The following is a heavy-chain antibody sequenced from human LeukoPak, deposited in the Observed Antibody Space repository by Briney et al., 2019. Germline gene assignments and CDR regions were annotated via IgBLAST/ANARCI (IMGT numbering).Heavy chain of an antibody. J-gene: IGHJ4*02. CDR3: ARESGSYYGVTLDY. V-gene: IGHV3-66*01. CDR2: TYSGGRT. CDR1: GFTVSSNY. D-gene: IGHD1-26*01. Sequence: PGGSLRLSCAASGFTVSSNYMSWVRQAPGKGLEWVSVTYSGGRTEYADSVKGRFTISRDNSKNTLYLQMNSLRAEDTAVYYCARESGSYYGVTLDYWGQGTLVTVSS.